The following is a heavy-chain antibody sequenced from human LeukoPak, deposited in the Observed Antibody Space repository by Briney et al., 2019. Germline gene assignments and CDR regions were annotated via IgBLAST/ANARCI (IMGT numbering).Heavy chain of an antibody. V-gene: IGHV3-30*02. CDR1: GFTFSSYG. D-gene: IGHD3-10*01. CDR3: AKEGDYYGSGSYRDGFDI. CDR2: IWYDGSNK. J-gene: IGHJ3*02. Sequence: PGGSLRLSCAASGFTFSSYGMHWVRQAPGKGLEWVAFIWYDGSNKYYADSVKGRFTISRDSFKNTLYLQMNSLRPEDTAVYYCAKEGDYYGSGSYRDGFDIWGQGTRATVSS.